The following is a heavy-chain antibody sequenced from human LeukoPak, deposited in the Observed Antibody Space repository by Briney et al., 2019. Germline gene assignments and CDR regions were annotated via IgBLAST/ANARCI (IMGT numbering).Heavy chain of an antibody. CDR1: GYTFTGYY. CDR3: ARDPIVQAGYYYGMDV. Sequence: ASVKVSCKASGYTFTGYYMHWVRQAPGQGPEWMGWINPNSGGTNYAQKFQGRVTMTRDTSISTAYMELSRLRSDDTAVYYCARDPIVQAGYYYGMDVWGQGTTVTVSS. D-gene: IGHD2/OR15-2a*01. CDR2: INPNSGGT. J-gene: IGHJ6*02. V-gene: IGHV1-2*02.